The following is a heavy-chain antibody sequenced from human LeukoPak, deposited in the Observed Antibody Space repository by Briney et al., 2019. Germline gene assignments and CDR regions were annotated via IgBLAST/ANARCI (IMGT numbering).Heavy chain of an antibody. CDR2: IGGTHSNI. CDR1: GFTFSIYS. D-gene: IGHD4-17*01. V-gene: IGHV3-48*02. J-gene: IGHJ4*02. Sequence: GGSLRLSCAASGFTFSIYSMNWVRQAPGMGLEWVSYIGGTHSNIYYADSVKGRFTISRGDAKNSLYLQMNSLRDEDTAVYYCARDRDYAFDSWGQGTLVTVSS. CDR3: ARDRDYAFDS.